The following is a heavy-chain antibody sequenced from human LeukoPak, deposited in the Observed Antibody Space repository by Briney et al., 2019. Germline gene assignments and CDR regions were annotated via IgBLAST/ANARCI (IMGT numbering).Heavy chain of an antibody. CDR3: ARVLGYGSGSVDLVTPVDY. D-gene: IGHD3-10*01. J-gene: IGHJ4*02. CDR1: GFTFSSYG. Sequence: PGGSLRLSCAASGFTFSSYGMHWVRQAPGKGLEWVAVIWYDGSNKYYADSVKGRFTISRDNSKNTLYLQMNSLRAEDTAVYYCARVLGYGSGSVDLVTPVDYWGQGTLVTVSS. V-gene: IGHV3-33*01. CDR2: IWYDGSNK.